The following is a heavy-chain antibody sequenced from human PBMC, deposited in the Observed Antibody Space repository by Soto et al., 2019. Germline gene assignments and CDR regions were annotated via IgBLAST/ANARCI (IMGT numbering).Heavy chain of an antibody. V-gene: IGHV3-33*01. CDR2: IWHDGSNK. Sequence: QVQLVESGGGVVQPGRSLRLSCAASGFTFSTYGMHWVRQAPGEGLEWVAVIWHDGSNKYYADSVKGRFTISRDNSKDRQYLQMNSLRAEDTAVYYCARAVGPFDYWGQGTLVTVSS. D-gene: IGHD3-16*01. J-gene: IGHJ4*02. CDR1: GFTFSTYG. CDR3: ARAVGPFDY.